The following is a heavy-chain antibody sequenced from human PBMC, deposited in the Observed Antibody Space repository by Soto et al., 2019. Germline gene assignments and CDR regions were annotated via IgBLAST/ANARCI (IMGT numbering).Heavy chain of an antibody. CDR3: VKDSESSGYLTHLDY. CDR1: GFTFDDYA. V-gene: IGHV3-9*01. Sequence: GGSLRLSCVASGFTFDDYAIHWVRHTPGKGLEWVSGLTWNGEVLGYADSVKGRFTISRDNGKNSLYLEMNSLRPEDTALYYCVKDSESSGYLTHLDYWGQGTLVTVSS. D-gene: IGHD3-22*01. CDR2: LTWNGEVL. J-gene: IGHJ4*02.